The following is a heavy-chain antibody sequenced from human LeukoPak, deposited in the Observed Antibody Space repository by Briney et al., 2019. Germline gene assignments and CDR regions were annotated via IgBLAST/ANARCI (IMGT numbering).Heavy chain of an antibody. D-gene: IGHD2-2*02. J-gene: IGHJ4*02. Sequence: GGSLRLSCAASGFTFSSYAMHWVRQAPGKGLEWVAVISYDGSNKYYADSVKGRFTISRDNSKNTLYLQMNSLRAEDTAVYYCASEYTPDFDYWGQGTLVTVSS. CDR1: GFTFSSYA. CDR3: ASEYTPDFDY. CDR2: ISYDGSNK. V-gene: IGHV3-30-3*01.